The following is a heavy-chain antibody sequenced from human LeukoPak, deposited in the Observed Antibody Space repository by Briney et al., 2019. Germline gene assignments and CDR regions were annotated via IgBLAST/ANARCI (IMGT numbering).Heavy chain of an antibody. CDR1: GFTLSTNA. CDR2: ISGSGAST. CDR3: AKDVGKWESLHFFDY. Sequence: PGGSLRLSCLTSGFTLSTNAMCWVRQAPGKGLEWISGISGSGASTYYADSVKGRFTISRDDSRNTLYLQMNSLRGDDTAVYYCAKDVGKWESLHFFDYWGQGTLVTVSS. D-gene: IGHD1-26*01. V-gene: IGHV3-23*01. J-gene: IGHJ4*02.